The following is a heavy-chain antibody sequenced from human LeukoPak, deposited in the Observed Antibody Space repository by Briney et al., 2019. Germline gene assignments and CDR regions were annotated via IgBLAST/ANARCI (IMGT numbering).Heavy chain of an antibody. CDR3: ARRRLKRSFIAA. D-gene: IGHD3-16*01. V-gene: IGHV4-34*01. CDR2: INHSGST. Sequence: SETLSLTCAVYGGSFSGYYWSWIRQPPGKGLEWIGEINHSGSTNYNPSLKSRVTISVDTSKNQFSLKLSSVTAADTAVYYCARRRLKRSFIAAWGQGTLVTVSS. CDR1: GGSFSGYY. J-gene: IGHJ4*02.